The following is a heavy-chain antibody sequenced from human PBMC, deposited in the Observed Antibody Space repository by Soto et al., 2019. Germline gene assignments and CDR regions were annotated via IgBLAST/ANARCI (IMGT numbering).Heavy chain of an antibody. CDR3: ARPSYSSSWYYFDY. Sequence: GESLKISCKASGYIFTNYWIGWVRQMPGKGLEWMGIIYPGDSETRYSPSFQGQVTISADKSISTAYLQWSSLKASDTAVYYCARPSYSSSWYYFDYWGQGTLVTVSS. CDR2: IYPGDSET. J-gene: IGHJ4*02. V-gene: IGHV5-51*01. CDR1: GYIFTNYW. D-gene: IGHD6-13*01.